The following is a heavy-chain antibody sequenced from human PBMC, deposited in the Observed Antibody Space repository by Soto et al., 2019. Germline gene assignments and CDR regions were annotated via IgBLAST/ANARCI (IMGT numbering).Heavy chain of an antibody. V-gene: IGHV3-23*01. J-gene: IGHJ4*02. CDR1: GFTFATFS. Sequence: VQLLESGGGLVQPGGSLRLSCAASGFTFATFSMSWVRQAPGKGLEWVSVISDSGAFTYYADSVKGRFTISRDNSKNTLHLQMNGLRAEDTARYYCARDPRRFDSWGQGALVTVSS. CDR2: ISDSGAFT. CDR3: ARDPRRFDS.